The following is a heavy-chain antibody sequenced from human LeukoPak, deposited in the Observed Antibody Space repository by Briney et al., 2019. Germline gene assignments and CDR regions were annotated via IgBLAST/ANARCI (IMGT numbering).Heavy chain of an antibody. CDR3: ARAGEGYKSYYYYVDV. CDR2: IIPIFDTA. V-gene: IGHV1-69*06. Sequence: GASVKVSCKASGYTFTSYDINWVRQATGQGLEWMGGIIPIFDTAYYAQKFQGRVTITADKSTSTAYMELSSLTSEDTAVYYCARAGEGYKSYYYYVDVWGKGTTVTVSS. CDR1: GYTFTSYD. J-gene: IGHJ6*03. D-gene: IGHD5-24*01.